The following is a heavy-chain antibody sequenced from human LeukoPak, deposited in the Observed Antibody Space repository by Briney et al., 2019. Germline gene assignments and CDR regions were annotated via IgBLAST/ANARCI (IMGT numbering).Heavy chain of an antibody. CDR2: MNPNSGNT. Sequence: VSSVTVSCQASGYTFTSYDINWVRQATGQGLEWMGRMNPNSGNTGYAQKFQGRVTITRNTSISTAYMELSSLRSEDTAVYYCLKSVSCYYDSRCYYAFDIWGQGTMVTVSS. D-gene: IGHD3-22*01. CDR1: GYTFTSYD. CDR3: LKSVSCYYDSRCYYAFDI. V-gene: IGHV1-8*03. J-gene: IGHJ3*02.